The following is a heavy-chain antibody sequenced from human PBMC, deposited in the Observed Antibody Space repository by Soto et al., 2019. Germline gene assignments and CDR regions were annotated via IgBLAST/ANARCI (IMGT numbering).Heavy chain of an antibody. Sequence: GESLKISCAASGFIFSSYAMHWVRQAPGKGLEWVAVISYDGSNKYYADSVKGRFTISRDNSKNTLYLQMNSLRAEDTAVYYCARAKTGTTAVSIYYYYGMDVWGQGTTVTVSS. D-gene: IGHD1-1*01. CDR3: ARAKTGTTAVSIYYYYGMDV. CDR1: GFIFSSYA. CDR2: ISYDGSNK. J-gene: IGHJ6*02. V-gene: IGHV3-30-3*01.